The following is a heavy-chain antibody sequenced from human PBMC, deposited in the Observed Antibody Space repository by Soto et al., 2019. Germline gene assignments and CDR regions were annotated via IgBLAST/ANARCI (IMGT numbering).Heavy chain of an antibody. V-gene: IGHV5-51*01. CDR2: IFPSDSDT. CDR3: ARKDKSGYFNWFDP. CDR1: GYGFTCYW. J-gene: IGHJ5*02. Sequence: PGESLKISCRTSGYGFTCYWIAWVRQMPGKGLEWMGIIFPSDSDTRYSPSFQGQVTISADRSTSTVFLQWASLKASDTAVYFCARKDKSGYFNWFDPWGQGTLVTVSS. D-gene: IGHD3-22*01.